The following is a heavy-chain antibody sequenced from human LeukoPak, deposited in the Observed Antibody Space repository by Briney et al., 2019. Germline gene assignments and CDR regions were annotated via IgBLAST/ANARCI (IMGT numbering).Heavy chain of an antibody. CDR2: VSYDGRNK. D-gene: IGHD4-11*01. CDR3: AKDYGYYSSYYYGMDV. J-gene: IGHJ6*02. Sequence: GGSLRLSCAASGFTFSSSGMHWVRQAPGKGQEWVAVVSYDGRNKYYADSVKGRCTISRDNSKNTLYMQMNSLRAEDTAVYYCAKDYGYYSSYYYGMDVWGQGTTVTVS. CDR1: GFTFSSSG. V-gene: IGHV3-30*18.